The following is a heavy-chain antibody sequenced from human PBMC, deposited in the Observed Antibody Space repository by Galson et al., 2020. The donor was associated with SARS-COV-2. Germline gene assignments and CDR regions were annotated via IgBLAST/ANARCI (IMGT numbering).Heavy chain of an antibody. CDR3: ARSPIYLGGNNWFDP. CDR2: IYYRGST. J-gene: IGHJ5*02. D-gene: IGHD2-21*01. Sequence: SETLSLTCTVSGGSVSSGSYYWSWIRQPPGKGLEWIGYIYYRGSTNYNPSLKSRVTISVDTSKNQFSLKLSSVTAADTAVYYCARSPIYLGGNNWFDPWGQGTLVTVSS. V-gene: IGHV4-61*01. CDR1: GGSVSSGSYY.